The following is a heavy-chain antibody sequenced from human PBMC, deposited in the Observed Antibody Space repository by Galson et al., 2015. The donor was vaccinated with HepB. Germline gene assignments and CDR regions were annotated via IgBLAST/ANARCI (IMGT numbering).Heavy chain of an antibody. V-gene: IGHV3-7*03. CDR2: IKQDGSEK. CDR3: ARGGGYQPEQLFDYYYYGMDV. CDR1: GFTFSSYW. J-gene: IGHJ6*02. Sequence: SLRLSCAASGFTFSSYWMSWVRQAPGKGLEWVANIKQDGSEKYYVDSVKGRFTISRDNAKNSLYLQMNSLRAEDTAVYYCARGGGYQPEQLFDYYYYGMDVWGQGTTVTVSS. D-gene: IGHD3-22*01.